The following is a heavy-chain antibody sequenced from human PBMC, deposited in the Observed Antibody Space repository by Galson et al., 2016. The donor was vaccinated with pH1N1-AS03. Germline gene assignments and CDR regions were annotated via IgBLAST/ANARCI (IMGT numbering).Heavy chain of an antibody. D-gene: IGHD2-2*01. CDR2: VYPGLSS. Sequence: LSLTCAVSGDSIRSDAYAWSWIRQPAEKGLEWVGRVYPGLSSNYNPSLKGRVTISVDTSKNQFSLKLRSVTAADTAVYYCAREGCGARSTTGCYASGLGRRSYMDVW. CDR1: GDSIRSDAYA. J-gene: IGHJ6*03. V-gene: IGHV4-61*02. CDR3: AREGCGARSTTGCYASGLGRRSYMDV.